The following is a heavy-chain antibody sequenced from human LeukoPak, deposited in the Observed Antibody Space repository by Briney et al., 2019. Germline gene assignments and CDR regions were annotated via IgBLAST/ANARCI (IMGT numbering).Heavy chain of an antibody. CDR1: GGSVSSGSYY. CDR2: MFYSGST. Sequence: SETLSLTCTVSGGSVSSGSYYWSWIRQPPGKGLEWIGYMFYSGSTNYNPSLKSRVTISVDTSKNQMSLKLSSVTAADTAVYYCARDPSYYYGSGSYYEGDVFDIWGQGTMVTVSS. V-gene: IGHV4-61*01. CDR3: ARDPSYYYGSGSYYEGDVFDI. D-gene: IGHD3-10*01. J-gene: IGHJ3*02.